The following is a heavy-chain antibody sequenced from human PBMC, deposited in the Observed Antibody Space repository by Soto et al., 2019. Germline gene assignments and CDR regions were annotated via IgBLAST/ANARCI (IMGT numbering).Heavy chain of an antibody. Sequence: GGSLRLSCAASGFTFSGYAMHWVRQAPGKGLEWVAVISYDGSNKYYADSVKGRFTISRDNSKNTLYLQMNSLRAEDTAVYYCARDGHSSSWYEFDYWGQGTLVTVSS. J-gene: IGHJ4*02. CDR2: ISYDGSNK. D-gene: IGHD6-13*01. V-gene: IGHV3-30-3*01. CDR1: GFTFSGYA. CDR3: ARDGHSSSWYEFDY.